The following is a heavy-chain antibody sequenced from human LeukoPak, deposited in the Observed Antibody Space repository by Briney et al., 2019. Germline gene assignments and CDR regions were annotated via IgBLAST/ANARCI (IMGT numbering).Heavy chain of an antibody. J-gene: IGHJ6*03. V-gene: IGHV3-30*04. CDR2: ISYDGSNK. CDR3: AGDRANRDGYNYDYYYMDV. CDR1: GFTFSSYA. Sequence: GRSLRLSCAASGFTFSSYAMHWVRQAPGKGLEWVAVISYDGSNKYYADSVKGRFTISRDNSKNTLYLQMNSLRAEDTAVYYCAGDRANRDGYNYDYYYMDVWGKGTTVTVSS. D-gene: IGHD5-24*01.